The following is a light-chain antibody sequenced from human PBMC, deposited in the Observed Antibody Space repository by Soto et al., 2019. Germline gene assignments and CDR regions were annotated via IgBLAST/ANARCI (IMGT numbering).Light chain of an antibody. CDR3: QQYGSSPLT. CDR1: QSVSSSF. J-gene: IGKJ1*01. CDR2: GAS. Sequence: ILLTQSPCTLALSPGERATLSCRASQSVSSSFLAWYQQRPGHAPRLLIYGASSRATGIPERFSGGGSGTDFTLTISRLAPEDFAVYYCQQYGSSPLTFGQGTKVDIK. V-gene: IGKV3-20*01.